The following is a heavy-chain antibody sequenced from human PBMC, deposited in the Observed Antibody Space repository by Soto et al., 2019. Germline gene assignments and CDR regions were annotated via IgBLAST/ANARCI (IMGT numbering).Heavy chain of an antibody. D-gene: IGHD1-1*01. CDR2: LTRDGTS. V-gene: IGHV3-23*01. J-gene: IGHJ4*02. CDR3: TKRATTIPTPGNYFDS. Sequence: EVHLLESGGGLVQPGGSLRLSCAASGFTFSDYSMSWVRQTPERGLEWVSSLTRDGTSYYADSVQGRFPVSRDNSKNTVSLQMHSLRAEDTALYYCTKRATTIPTPGNYFDSLGQGTLVTVSS. CDR1: GFTFSDYS.